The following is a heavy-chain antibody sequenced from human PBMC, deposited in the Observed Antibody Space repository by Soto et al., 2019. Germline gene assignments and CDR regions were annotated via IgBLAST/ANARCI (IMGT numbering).Heavy chain of an antibody. J-gene: IGHJ4*02. CDR2: IYYSGST. D-gene: IGHD5-12*01. CDR3: ARGQRWLQLPRLV. Sequence: SETLSLTCTVSCGSISSGGYYWSWIRQHPGKGLEWIGYIYYSGSTYYNPSLKSRVTISVDTSKNQFSLKLSSVTAADTAVYYCARGQRWLQLPRLVWGQGTLVTVSS. CDR1: CGSISSGGYY. V-gene: IGHV4-31*03.